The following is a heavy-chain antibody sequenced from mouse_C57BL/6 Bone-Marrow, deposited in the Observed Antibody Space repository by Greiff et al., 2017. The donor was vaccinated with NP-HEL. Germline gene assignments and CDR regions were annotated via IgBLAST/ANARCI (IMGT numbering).Heavy chain of an antibody. CDR3: AKVLPAILMDY. V-gene: IGHV5-4*03. Sequence: EVKLVESGGGLVKPGGSLKLSCAASGFTFSSYAMSWVSQTPEKRLEWVATISAGGSYTYYPDNVKGRFTISRAKAKTNLYLQMSHLKSEDTAMYYCAKVLPAILMDYWGQGTSVTVSS. CDR1: GFTFSSYA. J-gene: IGHJ4*01. CDR2: ISAGGSYT.